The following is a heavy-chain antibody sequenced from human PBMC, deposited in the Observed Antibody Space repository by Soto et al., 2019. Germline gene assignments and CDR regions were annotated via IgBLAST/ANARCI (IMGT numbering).Heavy chain of an antibody. CDR2: IIPIFGTA. J-gene: IGHJ6*02. Sequence: GASVKVSCKASGGTFSSYAISWVRQAPGQGLEWMGGIIPIFGTANYAQKFQGRVTITADESTSTAYMELSSLRSEDTAVYYCARDRKLQYFDWLSRYYHYVLDFRGQGSSVIVSS. CDR3: ARDRKLQYFDWLSRYYHYVLDF. V-gene: IGHV1-69*13. D-gene: IGHD3-9*01. CDR1: GGTFSSYA.